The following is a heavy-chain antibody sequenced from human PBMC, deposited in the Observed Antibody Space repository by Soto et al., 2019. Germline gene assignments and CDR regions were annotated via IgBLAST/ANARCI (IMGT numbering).Heavy chain of an antibody. V-gene: IGHV1-69*12. CDR1: GGTFSSYA. CDR3: ARGVAAAGEDAFDI. D-gene: IGHD6-13*01. Sequence: VQLVQSGAEVKKPGSSVKVSCKASGGTFSSYAISWVRPATGQGLGWMGGIIPIFGTANYAQKFQGRVTITADESTSTAYMELSSLRSEDTAVYYCARGVAAAGEDAFDIWGQGTMVTVSS. J-gene: IGHJ3*02. CDR2: IIPIFGTA.